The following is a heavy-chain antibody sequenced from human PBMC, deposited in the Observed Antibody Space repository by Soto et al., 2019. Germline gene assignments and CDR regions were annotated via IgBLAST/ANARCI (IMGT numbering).Heavy chain of an antibody. CDR1: GGSISSGGYY. D-gene: IGHD2-2*01. CDR2: IYYSGST. V-gene: IGHV4-31*11. CDR3: ARVFIVAVPAATNWFDP. Sequence: PSETLSLTCAVSGGSISSGGYYWSWFRQHPGKGLEWIGYIYYSGSTYYNPSLKSRVTISVDTSKNQFSLKLSAVTAADTAVYYCARVFIVAVPAATNWFDPWGQGTLVTVSS. J-gene: IGHJ5*02.